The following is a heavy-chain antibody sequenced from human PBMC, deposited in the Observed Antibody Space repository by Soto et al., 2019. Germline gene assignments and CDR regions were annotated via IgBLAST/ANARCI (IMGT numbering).Heavy chain of an antibody. CDR3: AKDLLRDLEWLLNDAFDI. CDR2: ISGSGDST. CDR1: GFTFSSYG. D-gene: IGHD3-3*01. V-gene: IGHV3-23*01. Sequence: GGSLRLSCAASGFTFSSYGINWVRQAPGKGLEWVSGISGSGDSTHYADSVKGRFTISRDNSKNTLYLQMNSLRAEDTAVYYCAKDLLRDLEWLLNDAFDIWGQGTVVTVSS. J-gene: IGHJ3*02.